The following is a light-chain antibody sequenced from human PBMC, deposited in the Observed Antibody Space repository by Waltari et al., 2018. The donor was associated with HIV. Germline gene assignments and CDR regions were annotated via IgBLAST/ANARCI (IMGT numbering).Light chain of an antibody. V-gene: IGLV3-1*01. Sequence: SYELTQPPAVSVSPGQTASISCSGNELRDKYVCWYQQKPGQSPVVIIYPDTRRPSGIPERFSGSRSGTAASLAISGLQSEDEAYYYCAAWDDSLRGVFGGGTKLTVL. CDR2: PDT. CDR3: AAWDDSLRGV. J-gene: IGLJ2*01. CDR1: ELRDKY.